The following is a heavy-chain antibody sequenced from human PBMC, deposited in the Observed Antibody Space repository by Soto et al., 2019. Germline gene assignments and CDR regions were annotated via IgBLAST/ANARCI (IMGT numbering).Heavy chain of an antibody. CDR2: IIPILGIA. D-gene: IGHD2-15*01. J-gene: IGHJ4*02. CDR3: ARGGQGYCSGGSCYSGYDY. CDR1: GGTFSSYT. V-gene: IGHV1-69*02. Sequence: QVQLVQSGAEVKKPGSSVKVSCKASGGTFSSYTISWVRQAPGQGLEWMGRIIPILGIANYAQKFQGRVTITADKSTSTAYMELSSLRSEDTAVYYCARGGQGYCSGGSCYSGYDYWGQGTLVTVSS.